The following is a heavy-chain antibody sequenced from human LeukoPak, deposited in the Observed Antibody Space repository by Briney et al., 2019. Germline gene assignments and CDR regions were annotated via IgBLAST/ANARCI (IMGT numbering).Heavy chain of an antibody. CDR3: AKDSAADSSAFRTLTDY. CDR2: ISNDGSNK. V-gene: IGHV3-30*18. CDR1: GFTFSSYG. Sequence: PGGSLRLSCAASGFTFSSYGMHWVRQAPGKGLEWVAVISNDGSNKEYADSVKGRFTISRDNSKNRLYLQVNSLRAEDTAVYYCAKDSAADSSAFRTLTDYWGQGTLVTVSS. D-gene: IGHD3-22*01. J-gene: IGHJ4*02.